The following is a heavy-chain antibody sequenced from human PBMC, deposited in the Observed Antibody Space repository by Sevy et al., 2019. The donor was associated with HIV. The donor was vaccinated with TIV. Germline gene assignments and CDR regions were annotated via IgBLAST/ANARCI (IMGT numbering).Heavy chain of an antibody. D-gene: IGHD3-10*01. CDR2: ISDYNRYT. Sequence: DTVKVSCKASGYTFSSYGISWVRQAPRQGLERRGWISDYNRYTNYPHKFQGRVTMSTEISTRTAYMELRSLRSDDTAVYFCAGEGYYYRPGTYRPPNYYGMDVWGQGTAVTVSS. CDR1: GYTFSSYG. CDR3: AGEGYYYRPGTYRPPNYYGMDV. J-gene: IGHJ6*02. V-gene: IGHV1-18*01.